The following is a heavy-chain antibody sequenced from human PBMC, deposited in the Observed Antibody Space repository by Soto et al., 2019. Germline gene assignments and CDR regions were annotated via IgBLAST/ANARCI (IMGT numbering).Heavy chain of an antibody. V-gene: IGHV4-4*02. J-gene: IGHJ5*01. Sequence: QVRLQESGPGLVKPSGTLSLTCDVSGDSISSINWWIWVRQPPGKGLQWIGEVYHTGTTNYNPSLKSRVTISVDKSPNHFSLNVTSVTAADTAVYYFARSSRFFAISLLDTWGQGALVTVSS. CDR3: ARSSRFFAISLLDT. CDR2: VYHTGTT. D-gene: IGHD2-2*02. CDR1: GDSISSINW.